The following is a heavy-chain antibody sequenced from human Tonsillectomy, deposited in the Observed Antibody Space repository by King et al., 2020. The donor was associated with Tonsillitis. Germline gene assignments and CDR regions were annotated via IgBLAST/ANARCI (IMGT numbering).Heavy chain of an antibody. CDR1: SGSISSSSYY. CDR3: ARRPRRGDWYFDL. D-gene: IGHD6-6*01. V-gene: IGHV4-39*07. CDR2: IYYSGNT. Sequence: QLQESGPGLVKPSETLSLTCTVSSGSISSSSYYWGWIRQPPGKGLEWIGSIYYSGNTYYNPSLKSRVTISVDTPKNQFSLKLSSVTAADTAMYYCARRPRRGDWYFDLWGRGTLVTVSS. J-gene: IGHJ2*01.